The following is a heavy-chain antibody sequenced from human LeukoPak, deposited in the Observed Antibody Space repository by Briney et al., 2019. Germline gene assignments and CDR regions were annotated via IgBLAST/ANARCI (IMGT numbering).Heavy chain of an antibody. CDR2: ISPNGGAT. J-gene: IGHJ4*02. Sequence: ASVKVSCKASGYTFTGNYIHWVRQAPGQGLEWMGWISPNGGATKYAQKFLGRVTMSSDTSINTAYMELSRLRSDDTAVYYCSRDSGPYFGSGSLFDYWGQGTLLTVSS. D-gene: IGHD3-10*01. CDR1: GYTFTGNY. V-gene: IGHV1-2*02. CDR3: SRDSGPYFGSGSLFDY.